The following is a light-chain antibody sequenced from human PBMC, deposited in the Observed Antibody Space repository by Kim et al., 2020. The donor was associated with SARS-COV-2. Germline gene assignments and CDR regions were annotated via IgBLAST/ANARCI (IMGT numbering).Light chain of an antibody. CDR3: QQYNNRWT. CDR2: GAS. V-gene: IGKV3-15*01. CDR1: QRVSGD. J-gene: IGKJ1*01. Sequence: SVAPGERATRSCRASQRVSGDLAWYQRKPGQAHRLLIYGASTRATGIPARFSGSGSGTEFTLTISSLQSEDFAVYYCQQYNNRWTFGQGTKVDIK.